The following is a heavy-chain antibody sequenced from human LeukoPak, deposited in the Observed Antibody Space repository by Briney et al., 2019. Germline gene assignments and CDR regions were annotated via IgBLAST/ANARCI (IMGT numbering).Heavy chain of an antibody. J-gene: IGHJ5*02. CDR1: GFTFSSYA. CDR2: ISSDGTNK. Sequence: GGSLRLSCAASGFTFSSYAMSWVRQAPGKGLEWVAVISSDGTNKDYADSVKGRFSISRDNSKNTLYLQMNRLRGDDTAVYYCARDRSQEFDPWGQGTLVTVSS. D-gene: IGHD3-10*01. CDR3: ARDRSQEFDP. V-gene: IGHV3-30*04.